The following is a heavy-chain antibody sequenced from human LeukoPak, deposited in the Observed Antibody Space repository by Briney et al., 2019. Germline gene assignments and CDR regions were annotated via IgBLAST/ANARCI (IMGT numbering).Heavy chain of an antibody. J-gene: IGHJ6*02. D-gene: IGHD3-3*01. Sequence: SETLSLTCAVYGGSFSGYYWSWIRQPPGKGLEWIGEINHSGSTNYNPSLKSRVTISVDTSKNQFSLKLSSVTAADTAVYYCARGSGFWSSGYGMDVWGQGTTVTISS. CDR3: ARGSGFWSSGYGMDV. CDR1: GGSFSGYY. CDR2: INHSGST. V-gene: IGHV4-34*01.